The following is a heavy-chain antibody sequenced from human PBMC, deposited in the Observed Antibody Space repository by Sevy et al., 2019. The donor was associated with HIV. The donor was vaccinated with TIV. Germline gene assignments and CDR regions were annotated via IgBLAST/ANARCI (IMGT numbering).Heavy chain of an antibody. CDR1: GGSISSYY. CDR3: ARVKERXLPNDAFDI. J-gene: IGHJ3*02. V-gene: IGHV4-59*01. Sequence: SETLSLTCTVSGGSISSYYWSWIRQPPGKGLEWIGYIYYSGSTHYNPSLKSRVTISVDTSKNQFSLKLSSVTAADTAVYYCARVKERXLPNDAFDIWGXXTMVTVSS. D-gene: IGHD5-12*01. CDR2: IYYSGST.